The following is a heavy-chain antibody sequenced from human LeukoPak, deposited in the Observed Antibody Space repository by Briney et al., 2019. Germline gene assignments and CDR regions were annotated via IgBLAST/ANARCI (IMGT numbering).Heavy chain of an antibody. CDR3: VRVRLYGSGIYCQLSWFDP. CDR2: ISAYNGNT. CDR1: GYTFTGYG. V-gene: IGHV1-18*01. Sequence: GASVKVSCKASGYTFTGYGISWVRQAPGQGLEWMGWISAYNGNTNYAQKLQGRVTMTTDTSMSTAYMEQRSLRYDDTPVYYCVRVRLYGSGIYCQLSWFDPWGQGALVTVSS. D-gene: IGHD3-10*01. J-gene: IGHJ5*02.